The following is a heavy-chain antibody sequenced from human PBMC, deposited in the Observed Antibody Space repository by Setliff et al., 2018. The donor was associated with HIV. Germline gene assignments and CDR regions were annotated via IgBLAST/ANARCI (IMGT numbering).Heavy chain of an antibody. D-gene: IGHD3-22*01. Sequence: PSETLSLTCSVSGGSIEFSSSYWGWIRQPPGKGLEWIGNVCYSRSSYYNPSLKSRVTISVDTSKNQFSLKLSSVTAADTAVYYCARHGVDDTSANYFRFGVHDHWGQGTLVTVSS. V-gene: IGHV4-39*01. CDR2: VCYSRSS. CDR1: GGSIEFSSSY. J-gene: IGHJ4*02. CDR3: ARHGVDDTSANYFRFGVHDH.